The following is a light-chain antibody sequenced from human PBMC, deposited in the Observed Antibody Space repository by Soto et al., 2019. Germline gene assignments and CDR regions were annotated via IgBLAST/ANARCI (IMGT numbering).Light chain of an antibody. CDR3: SSYTSATTGVL. J-gene: IGLJ2*01. Sequence: QSALTQPASVSGSPGQSITNSCTGTNSDIGGYNYVSWYQQHPGNAPKLMINEVSNRPSGVSNRFSGSKSGNTASLTISGLQAEDEADYYCSSYTSATTGVLFGGGTKLTVL. CDR1: NSDIGGYNY. CDR2: EVS. V-gene: IGLV2-14*01.